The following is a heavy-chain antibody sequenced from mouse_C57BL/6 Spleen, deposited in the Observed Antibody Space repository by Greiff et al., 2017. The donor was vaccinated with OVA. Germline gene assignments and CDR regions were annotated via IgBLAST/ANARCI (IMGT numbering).Heavy chain of an antibody. CDR3: ATLIYYDYLDY. J-gene: IGHJ2*01. CDR2: INPNNGGT. V-gene: IGHV1-22*01. D-gene: IGHD2-4*01. CDR1: GYTFTDYN. Sequence: EVQLQESGPELVKPGASVKMSCKASGYTFTDYNMHWVKQSHGKSLEWIGYINPNNGGTSYNQKFKGKATLTVNKSSSTAYMELRSLTSEDSAVYYCATLIYYDYLDYWGQGTTLTVSS.